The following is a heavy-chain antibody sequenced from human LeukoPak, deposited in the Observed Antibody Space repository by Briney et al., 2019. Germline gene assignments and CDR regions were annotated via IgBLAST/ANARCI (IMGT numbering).Heavy chain of an antibody. J-gene: IGHJ4*02. Sequence: GGSLRLSCAASGFTFSSYAMSWVRQAPVKELEWVSAISGSGGSTYYADSVKGRFTISRDNSKNTLYLQMNSLRAEDTAVYYCAKDTIHLTYYYDRKNDYWGQGTLVTVSS. CDR3: AKDTIHLTYYYDRKNDY. D-gene: IGHD3-22*01. CDR1: GFTFSSYA. V-gene: IGHV3-23*01. CDR2: ISGSGGST.